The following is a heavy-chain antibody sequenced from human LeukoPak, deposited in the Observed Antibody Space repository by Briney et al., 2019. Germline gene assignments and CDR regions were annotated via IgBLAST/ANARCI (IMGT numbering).Heavy chain of an antibody. CDR2: ISGSGGIT. J-gene: IGHJ4*02. CDR1: GFTLTTYA. V-gene: IGHV3-23*01. D-gene: IGHD6-13*01. Sequence: GGSLRLSCAVSGFTLTTYAMSWVRQAPGKGLEWVSVISGSGGITYYEDSVKGRFTISRDNSKNTLYLQMNSLRADDTAIYYCAKDAAAAGSAYYFEYWGQGTLVTVSS. CDR3: AKDAAAAGSAYYFEY.